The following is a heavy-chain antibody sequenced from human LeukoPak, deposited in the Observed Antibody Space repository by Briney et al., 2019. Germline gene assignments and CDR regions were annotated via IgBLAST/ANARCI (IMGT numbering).Heavy chain of an antibody. CDR3: ARARYDSGGYYGY. V-gene: IGHV1-2*02. J-gene: IGHJ4*02. D-gene: IGHD3-22*01. CDR1: GYTFTGYY. Sequence: ASVKVSCKASGYTFTGYYMHWVRQAPGQGLEWMGWINPNSGGTNYAQKFQGRVTMTRDTSISTAYMELSRLRSDDTAVYYCARARYDSGGYYGYWGQGTLVTVSS. CDR2: INPNSGGT.